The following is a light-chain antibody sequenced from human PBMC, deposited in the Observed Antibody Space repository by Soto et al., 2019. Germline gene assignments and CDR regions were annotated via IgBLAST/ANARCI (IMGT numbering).Light chain of an antibody. J-gene: IGLJ1*01. Sequence: QCVLTKPASVSGSPGQSITISCTGTSSDVGSYNLVSWYQQHPGKAPKLMIYEGSKRPSGVSNRFSGSKSGNTASLTISGLQAEDEADYYCCSYAGSSPYVFGTGTKVTVL. CDR1: SSDVGSYNL. CDR3: CSYAGSSPYV. V-gene: IGLV2-23*01. CDR2: EGS.